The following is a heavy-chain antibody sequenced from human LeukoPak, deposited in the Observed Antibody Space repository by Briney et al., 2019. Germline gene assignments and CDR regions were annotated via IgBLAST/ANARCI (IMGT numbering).Heavy chain of an antibody. CDR1: GFTFSNYG. CDR2: IKTDGSIT. V-gene: IGHV3-74*03. J-gene: IGHJ5*02. CDR3: ARDQGPSGIGWFDP. Sequence: GGSLRLSCAASGFTFSNYGMHWVRQAPGKGLVWVSRIKTDGSITTYGDSVKGRFTISRDNARSTLYLQMDSLRAEDTAVYYCARDQGPSGIGWFDPWGQGTLVTVSA. D-gene: IGHD1-26*01.